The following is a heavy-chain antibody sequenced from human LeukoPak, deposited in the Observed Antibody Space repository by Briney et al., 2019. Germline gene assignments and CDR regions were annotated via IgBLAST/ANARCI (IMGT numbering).Heavy chain of an antibody. J-gene: IGHJ4*02. V-gene: IGHV4-59*08. CDR1: GGSISSDY. Sequence: PSETLSLTCTVSGGSISSDYWSWIRQPPGEGLEWIVYIYYSGSTNYNPSLKSRVTISVDTSKNQFSLKLTSVTAADTAVYYCARRRGTSGTIDYWGQGTLVTVSS. CDR3: ARRRGTSGTIDY. CDR2: IYYSGST. D-gene: IGHD6-19*01.